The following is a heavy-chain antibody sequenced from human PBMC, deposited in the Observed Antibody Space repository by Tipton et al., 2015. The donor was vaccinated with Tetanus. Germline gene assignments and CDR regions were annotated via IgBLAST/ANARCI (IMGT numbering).Heavy chain of an antibody. J-gene: IGHJ5*02. CDR3: ARDHRLSASYAGWFDP. CDR2: IYYSGST. V-gene: IGHV4-59*01. D-gene: IGHD2-8*01. CDR1: GGSISSYY. Sequence: LRLSCTVSGGSISSYYWSWIRQPPGKGLEWIGYIYYSGSTNYNPSLKSRVTISVDTSKNQFSLRLKSVTPADTAMYYCARDHRLSASYAGWFDPWGQGTLVTVSS.